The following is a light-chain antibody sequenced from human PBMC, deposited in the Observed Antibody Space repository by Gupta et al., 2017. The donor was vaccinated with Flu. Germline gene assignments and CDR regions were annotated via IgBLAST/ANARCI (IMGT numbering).Light chain of an antibody. CDR3: GTWDGSLSTDV. Sequence: VTISCSGSSSNIGSSYVSWYQQLPGTAPKLLIYDNNRRPSGIPDRFSGSKSGTSAALGITGLQTGDEADYYCGTWDGSLSTDVFGTGIKVTVL. CDR1: SSNIGSSY. CDR2: DNN. V-gene: IGLV1-51*01. J-gene: IGLJ1*01.